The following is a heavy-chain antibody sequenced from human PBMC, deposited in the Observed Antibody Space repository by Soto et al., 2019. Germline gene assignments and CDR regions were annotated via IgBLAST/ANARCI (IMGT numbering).Heavy chain of an antibody. V-gene: IGHV1-2*02. Sequence: HAHLVQSGAEVKRPGASLKVSCKASGYSFTGYYIHWVRQAPGQGLEWMGWINPDSGATNYAQNFQGRVTLTSDTSISTASIDLTSLTSDDTAVYYCARGDYGTGGYPFPYFDYWGQGTLVIVSS. D-gene: IGHD2-8*02. CDR3: ARGDYGTGGYPFPYFDY. CDR1: GYSFTGYY. CDR2: INPDSGAT. J-gene: IGHJ4*02.